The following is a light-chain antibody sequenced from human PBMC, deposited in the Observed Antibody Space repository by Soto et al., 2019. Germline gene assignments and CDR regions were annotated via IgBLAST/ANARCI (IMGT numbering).Light chain of an antibody. CDR3: QQGSLHSRWA. CDR2: KAS. CDR1: QSISSW. V-gene: IGKV1-5*03. J-gene: IGKJ1*01. Sequence: SVTGVASQSISSWLAWYQQKPGKAPKLLISKASSLQSGVPSRFSGSGSGTESTLTSCAVSADELDPYSDQQGSLHSRWAFGQGTKVDIK.